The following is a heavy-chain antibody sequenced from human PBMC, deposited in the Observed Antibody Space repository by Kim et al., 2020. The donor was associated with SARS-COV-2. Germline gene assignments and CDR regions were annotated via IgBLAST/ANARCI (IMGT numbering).Heavy chain of an antibody. CDR1: GFTFSNYG. J-gene: IGHJ4*02. CDR3: CDDPGAGCHGTY. Sequence: GGSLRLSCAASGFTFSNYGMTWVRQAPGKGLEWVSSFTRDGVTYYAASVKGRFTISSENTKNMLYLQLNSLRADDTAAYYYCDDPGAGCHGTYWGQGAL. V-gene: IGHV3-23*01. D-gene: IGHD7-27*01. CDR2: FTRDGVT.